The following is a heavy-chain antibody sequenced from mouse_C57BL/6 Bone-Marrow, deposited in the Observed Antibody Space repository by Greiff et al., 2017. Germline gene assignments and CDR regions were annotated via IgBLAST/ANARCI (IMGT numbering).Heavy chain of an antibody. J-gene: IGHJ3*01. CDR1: GYTFTNYW. CDR2: IYPGGGYT. D-gene: IGHD1-1*02. CDR3: ARHGSYRCAY. V-gene: IGHV1-63*01. Sequence: VQLQESGAELVRPGTSVKMSCKASGYTFTNYWIGWAKQRPGHGLEWIGDIYPGGGYTNYNEKFKGKATLTADNSSSTAYMQFSSLTSEDSDIYYCARHGSYRCAYWGQGTLVTVSA.